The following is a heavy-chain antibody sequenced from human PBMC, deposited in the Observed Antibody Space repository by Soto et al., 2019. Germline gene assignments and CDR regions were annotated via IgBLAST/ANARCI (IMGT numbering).Heavy chain of an antibody. V-gene: IGHV4-4*02. CDR1: SGSISSSNW. Sequence: SETLSLTCAVSSGSISSSNWWSWVRQPPGKGLEWIGEIYHSGSTNYNPSLKSRVTISVDKSKNQFSLKLSSVTAADTAVYYCARVKSIAASTAFDYWGQGTLVTVSS. CDR2: IYHSGST. D-gene: IGHD6-6*01. J-gene: IGHJ4*02. CDR3: ARVKSIAASTAFDY.